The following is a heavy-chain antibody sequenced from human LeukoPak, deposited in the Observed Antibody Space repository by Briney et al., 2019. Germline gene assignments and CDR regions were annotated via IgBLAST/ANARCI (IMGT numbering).Heavy chain of an antibody. J-gene: IGHJ3*02. V-gene: IGHV4-61*01. CDR3: ATPYCSSITCLDVFNM. CDR2: KYYIAIV. Sequence: PSDTLSLTCSVSGVSVSDGRYYWTWIRQHPGQGLEWIGYKYYIAIVNYTPPLKSRLTISLDTSKNQFSLPLSSVAAADTATYYCATPYCSSITCLDVFNMWGQGTRVTVSS. D-gene: IGHD2-2*01. CDR1: GVSVSDGRYY.